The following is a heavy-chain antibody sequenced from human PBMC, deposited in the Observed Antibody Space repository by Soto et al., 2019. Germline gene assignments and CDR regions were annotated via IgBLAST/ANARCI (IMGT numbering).Heavy chain of an antibody. V-gene: IGHV4-59*01. J-gene: IGHJ4*02. Sequence: PSETLSLTCTVSGGSISRYYWSWIRQPPGKGLEWIGYIYYSGSTNYNPSLESRVTISVDTSKNQFSLKLRSVTAADTAVYYCVRKGFDSSTGFHLYYFHYWGPGTLVTVSS. CDR3: VRKGFDSSTGFHLYYFHY. D-gene: IGHD3-22*01. CDR2: IYYSGST. CDR1: GGSISRYY.